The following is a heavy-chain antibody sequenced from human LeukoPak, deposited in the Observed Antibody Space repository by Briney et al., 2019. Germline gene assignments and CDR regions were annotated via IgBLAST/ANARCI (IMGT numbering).Heavy chain of an antibody. J-gene: IGHJ4*02. Sequence: GGSLRLSCAAPGFTFSDYYMSWIRQAPGKGLEWVSYISSSGSTISYADSVKGRFTISRDNAKNSLYLQMNSLRAEDTAVYYCARDDNWNYEDYWGQGTLVTVSS. D-gene: IGHD1-7*01. CDR1: GFTFSDYY. V-gene: IGHV3-11*04. CDR2: ISSSGSTI. CDR3: ARDDNWNYEDY.